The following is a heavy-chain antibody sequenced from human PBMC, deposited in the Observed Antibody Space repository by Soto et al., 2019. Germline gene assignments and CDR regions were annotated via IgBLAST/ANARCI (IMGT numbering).Heavy chain of an antibody. V-gene: IGHV1-18*01. CDR2: ISAYNGNT. CDR1: GYTFTSYG. CDR3: ARGGAPTGYDFWSGYYWPAFGI. Sequence: GASVKVSCKASGYTFTSYGISWVRQAPGQGLEWMGWISAYNGNTNYAQKLQGRVTMTTDTSTSTAYMELRSLRSDDTAVYYCARGGAPTGYDFWSGYYWPAFGIWGQGTMVTVSS. D-gene: IGHD3-3*01. J-gene: IGHJ3*02.